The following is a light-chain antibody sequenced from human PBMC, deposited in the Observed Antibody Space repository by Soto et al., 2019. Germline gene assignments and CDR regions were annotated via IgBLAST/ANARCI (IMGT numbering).Light chain of an antibody. V-gene: IGLV2-14*01. Sequence: QSVLNQPGSVYGSPGQSITISCTGTSSDVGGYNYVSWYQQHPGKAPKLMIYEVSNRPSGVSNRFSGSKSGITASLTISGLQADDEAEYFCISYKTDDTFLFGTGTKFTVL. J-gene: IGLJ1*01. CDR2: EVS. CDR3: ISYKTDDTFL. CDR1: SSDVGGYNY.